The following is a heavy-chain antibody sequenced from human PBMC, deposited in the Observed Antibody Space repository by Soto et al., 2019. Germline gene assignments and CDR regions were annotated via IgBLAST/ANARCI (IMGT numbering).Heavy chain of an antibody. D-gene: IGHD3-3*01. CDR3: ASMDFWSGYYPFDP. CDR1: GGSISSSSYY. Sequence: QLQLQESGPGLVKPSETLSLTCTVSGGSISSSSYYWGWIRQPPGKGLEWIGSIYYSGSTYYNPSLKSRVTISVDTSKNQFSLKLSSVTAADTAVYYCASMDFWSGYYPFDPWGQGTLVTVSS. V-gene: IGHV4-39*01. J-gene: IGHJ5*02. CDR2: IYYSGST.